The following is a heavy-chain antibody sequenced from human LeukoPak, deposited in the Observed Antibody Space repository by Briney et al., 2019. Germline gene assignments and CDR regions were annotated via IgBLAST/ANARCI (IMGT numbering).Heavy chain of an antibody. V-gene: IGHV3-30*02. CDR1: GFAASRFTFSTFG. CDR2: IRYDGTNK. J-gene: IGHJ4*02. D-gene: IGHD5-24*01. Sequence: GGSLRLSCAASGFAASRFTFSTFGMHWVRQAPGKGLEWVAFIRYDGTNKYYADSVEGRFTISRDNAKNSLYLQMNSLRAEDTAFYYCAKDGRWLQLEYYFDYWGQGTLVTVSS. CDR3: AKDGRWLQLEYYFDY.